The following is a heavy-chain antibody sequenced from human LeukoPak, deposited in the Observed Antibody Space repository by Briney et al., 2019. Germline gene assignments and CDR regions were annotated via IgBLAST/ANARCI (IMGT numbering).Heavy chain of an antibody. V-gene: IGHV4-34*01. CDR1: GGSFSGYY. Sequence: SETLSLTCAVYGGSFSGYYWSWIRQPPGKGLEWIGEIKHSGSTNYNPSLKSRVTISVDTSKNQFSLKVSSVTAADTAVYYCARARDAFDIWGQGTMVTVSS. CDR2: IKHSGST. CDR3: ARARDAFDI. J-gene: IGHJ3*02.